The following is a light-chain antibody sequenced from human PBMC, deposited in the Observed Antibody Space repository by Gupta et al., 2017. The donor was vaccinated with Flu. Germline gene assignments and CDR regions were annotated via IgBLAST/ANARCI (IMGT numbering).Light chain of an antibody. Sequence: ISCRSSQGLVYSDENTYLHWFQQRPGQTPRRLIHLVSYRDSGVPDRFSGSGSGTDFTLKISRVEAEDVGVYFCMQGAHWPWAFGQGTKVEIK. CDR2: LVS. J-gene: IGKJ1*01. CDR1: QGLVYSDENTY. CDR3: MQGAHWPWA. V-gene: IGKV2-30*01.